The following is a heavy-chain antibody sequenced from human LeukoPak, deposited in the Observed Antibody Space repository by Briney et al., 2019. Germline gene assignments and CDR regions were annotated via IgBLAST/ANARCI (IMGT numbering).Heavy chain of an antibody. D-gene: IGHD3-22*01. CDR1: GGTFSNYA. V-gene: IGHV1-69*01. CDR2: IIPIFGTA. J-gene: IGHJ4*02. Sequence: SVKASRNAFGGTFSNYAISWVRQAPGQGLEWMVGIIPIFGTANDAQKFQGRVAITADESTSTAYMVLSSLRSEDTAVYYCARGSHDSSGPPEGYWGQGTLVTVSS. CDR3: ARGSHDSSGPPEGY.